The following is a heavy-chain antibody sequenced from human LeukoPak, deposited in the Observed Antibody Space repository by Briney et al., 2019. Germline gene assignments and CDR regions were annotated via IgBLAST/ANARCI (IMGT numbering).Heavy chain of an antibody. Sequence: GGSLRLSCAASGFTFSSYEMNWVRQAPGEGLEWVSYINSSGSTIYYADSVKGRFTISRDNAKNSLYLQMNSLRAEDTAVYYCARSGGTVTTYYYCGMDVWGQGTTVTVSS. D-gene: IGHD4-17*01. CDR1: GFTFSSYE. CDR3: ARSGGTVTTYYYCGMDV. J-gene: IGHJ6*02. CDR2: INSSGSTI. V-gene: IGHV3-48*03.